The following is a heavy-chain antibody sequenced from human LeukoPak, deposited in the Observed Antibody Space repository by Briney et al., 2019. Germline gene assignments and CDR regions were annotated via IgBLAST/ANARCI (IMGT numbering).Heavy chain of an antibody. CDR3: ASPVGDDILTGYYPLDAFDI. V-gene: IGHV3-74*01. J-gene: IGHJ3*02. D-gene: IGHD3-9*01. CDR2: IKSDGSST. Sequence: GGSLRLSCAASGFTFSSYWMHWVRQAPRKGLVLVARIKSDGSSTTYAYSVKGPFTISRDNAKNTLDLQMNMLRTADTAVYYSASPVGDDILTGYYPLDAFDIWGQGTMVTVSS. CDR1: GFTFSSYW.